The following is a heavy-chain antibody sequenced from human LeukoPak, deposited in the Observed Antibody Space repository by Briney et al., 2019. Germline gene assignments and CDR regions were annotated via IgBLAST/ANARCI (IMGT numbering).Heavy chain of an antibody. Sequence: SETLSLTCAVYGGSFSGYYWSWIRQPPGKGLEWIGEINHSGSTNYNPSLKSRVTISVDTSKNQFSLKLSSVTAADTAVYYCARHSGYCSGGSCYSFGYWGQGTLVTVSS. D-gene: IGHD2-15*01. V-gene: IGHV4-34*01. J-gene: IGHJ4*02. CDR1: GGSFSGYY. CDR2: INHSGST. CDR3: ARHSGYCSGGSCYSFGY.